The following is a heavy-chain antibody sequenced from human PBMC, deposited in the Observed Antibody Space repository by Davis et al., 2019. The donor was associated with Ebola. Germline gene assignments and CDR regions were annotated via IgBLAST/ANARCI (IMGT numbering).Heavy chain of an antibody. J-gene: IGHJ5*02. V-gene: IGHV4-34*01. CDR2: INHSGST. CDR3: ARHYYDFWSGWFDP. D-gene: IGHD3-3*01. Sequence: MPGGSLRLSCAVSGGSFSGYYWSWIRQPPGKWLEWIGEINHSGSTNYNPSLKSRLTISVDTSKNQFSLHMGSVTAADTAVYYCARHYYDFWSGWFDPWGQGTLVTVSS. CDR1: GGSFSGYY.